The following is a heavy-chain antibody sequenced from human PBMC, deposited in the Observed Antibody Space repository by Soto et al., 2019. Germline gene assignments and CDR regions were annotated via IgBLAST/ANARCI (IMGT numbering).Heavy chain of an antibody. CDR2: IIPMFGTA. V-gene: IGHV1-69*12. J-gene: IGHJ4*02. CDR1: GGTFSTYA. Sequence: QVQLVQSGAEVKKPESSVKVSCKAPGGTFSTYAISWVRQAPGQGLEWMGGIIPMFGTANYAQRFPDRVTFTADESTNTAYMELSSLRSEDTAVYSCASGIQLWLRRINNGYSGWGQGTLVTVSS. D-gene: IGHD5-18*01. CDR3: ASGIQLWLRRINNGYSG.